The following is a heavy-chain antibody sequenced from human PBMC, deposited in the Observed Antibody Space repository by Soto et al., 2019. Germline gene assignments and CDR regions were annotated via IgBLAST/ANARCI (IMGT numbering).Heavy chain of an antibody. V-gene: IGHV3-15*07. D-gene: IGHD6-6*01. CDR2: IRSKSDGGTT. Sequence: GGSLRLSCAASSLTFSNVWMSWVRQAPGKGLEWVGRIRSKSDGGTTDYAAPVKGRFFISRDDAKNMLYLQMNSLKTEDTALYYSTSPSRDYWGQGTLVTVSS. CDR3: TSPSRDY. CDR1: SLTFSNVW. J-gene: IGHJ4*02.